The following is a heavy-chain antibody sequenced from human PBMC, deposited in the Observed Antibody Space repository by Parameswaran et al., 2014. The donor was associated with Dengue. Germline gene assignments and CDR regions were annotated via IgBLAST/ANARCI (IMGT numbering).Heavy chain of an antibody. D-gene: IGHD4-23*01. Sequence: RWIRQPPGKGLEWVSAISGSGGSTYYADSVKGRFTISRDNSKNTLYLQMNSLRAEDTAVYYCAVPVVTPPTPDYWGQGTLVTVSS. CDR2: ISGSGGST. V-gene: IGHV3-23*01. J-gene: IGHJ4*02. CDR3: AVPVVTPPTPDY.